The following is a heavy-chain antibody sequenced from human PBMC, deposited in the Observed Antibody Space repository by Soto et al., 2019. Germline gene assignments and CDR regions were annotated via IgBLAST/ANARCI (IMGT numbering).Heavy chain of an antibody. D-gene: IGHD3-3*01. J-gene: IGHJ4*02. Sequence: GGALRLSCAGSGFTFSRKTMHWVRQAPGKGLEWVAAITDDGTNKYYADSVKGRFTISRDNSKNTLYLQMSSLRAEDTAVYFCVREVYYDFWSGFNTHPYYFDYWGQGTLVTVSS. CDR2: ITDDGTNK. V-gene: IGHV3-30*04. CDR1: GFTFSRKT. CDR3: VREVYYDFWSGFNTHPYYFDY.